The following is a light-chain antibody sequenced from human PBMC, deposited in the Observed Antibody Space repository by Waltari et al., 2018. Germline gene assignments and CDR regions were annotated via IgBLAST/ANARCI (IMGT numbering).Light chain of an antibody. CDR2: AVF. Sequence: CRASQDISNDLNWYQQKPGKAPDLLIFAVFTLQSGVPSRFSGSGSGTEFTLTISSLQPEDSATYYCQQSYTMPMYTFGQGTKLEIK. CDR3: QQSYTMPMYT. V-gene: IGKV1-39*01. CDR1: QDISND. J-gene: IGKJ2*01.